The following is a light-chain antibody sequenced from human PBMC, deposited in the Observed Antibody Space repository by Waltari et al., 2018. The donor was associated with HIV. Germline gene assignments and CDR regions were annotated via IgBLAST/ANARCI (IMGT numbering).Light chain of an antibody. V-gene: IGKV3-15*01. CDR3: QQYNNWPPYT. CDR2: GAS. Sequence: EIVMTQSPATLSVSPGERATLSCRASQSVRSNLAWYQQKPGQAPRLLIYGASTRATGIPLRFSGSGSGTDFSLTISSLQSEDFASYYCQQYNNWPPYTFGQGTKLEIK. CDR1: QSVRSN. J-gene: IGKJ2*01.